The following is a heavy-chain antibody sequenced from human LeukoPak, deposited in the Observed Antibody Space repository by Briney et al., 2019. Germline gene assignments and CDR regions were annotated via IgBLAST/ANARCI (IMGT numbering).Heavy chain of an antibody. CDR1: GFTFSSYE. D-gene: IGHD3-22*01. CDR3: ARARSYYDSSGYGDY. Sequence: GGSLRLSCAASGFTFSSYEMNWVRQAPGKGLEWVSYISSSGSTIYYADSVKGRFTLPRDNAKSSLYLQMNSLRAEDTAVYYCARARSYYDSSGYGDYWGQGTLVTVSS. J-gene: IGHJ4*02. V-gene: IGHV3-48*03. CDR2: ISSSGSTI.